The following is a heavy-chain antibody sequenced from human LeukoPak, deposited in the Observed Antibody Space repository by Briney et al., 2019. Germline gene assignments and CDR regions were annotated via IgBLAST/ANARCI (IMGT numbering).Heavy chain of an antibody. D-gene: IGHD2-2*01. V-gene: IGHV3-23*01. CDR3: ASSDCSSSGCQIFGSEGFDF. J-gene: IGHJ1*01. CDR2: ISGSGGST. Sequence: PGGSLRLSCAASGFTFSSYAMSWVRQAPGKGLEWVSAISGSGGSTYYADSVKGRFTISRDNSKNTLYLQMNSLRAEDTAVYYCASSDCSSSGCQIFGSEGFDFWGPGTLVTVSS. CDR1: GFTFSSYA.